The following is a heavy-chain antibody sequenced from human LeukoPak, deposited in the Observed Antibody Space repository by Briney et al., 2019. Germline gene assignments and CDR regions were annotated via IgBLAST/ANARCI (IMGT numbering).Heavy chain of an antibody. J-gene: IGHJ3*02. Sequence: PSETLSLTCTVSGGSISSSSYYWGWIRQPPGKGLEWIGSIYYSGSTNCNPSLRSRVTISVDTSKNQISLRLSSVTAADTAVYYCARHDSFAFDIWGQGTMVTVSS. CDR2: IYYSGST. D-gene: IGHD2-21*02. CDR3: ARHDSFAFDI. V-gene: IGHV4-39*07. CDR1: GGSISSSSYY.